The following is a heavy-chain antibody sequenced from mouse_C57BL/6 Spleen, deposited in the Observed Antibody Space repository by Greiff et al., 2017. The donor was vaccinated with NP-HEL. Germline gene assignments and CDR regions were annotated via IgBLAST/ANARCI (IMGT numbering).Heavy chain of an antibody. V-gene: IGHV2-9-1*01. J-gene: IGHJ1*03. CDR2: IWTGGGT. CDR1: GFSLTSYA. CDR3: ARNEEIGHYYGSSYRWYFDV. D-gene: IGHD1-1*01. Sequence: QVQLQQSGPGLVAPSQSLSITCTVSGFSLTSYAISWVRQPPGQGLEWLGVIWTGGGTNYNSALKSRLSLSKDNSKSQVFLKMNSLQTDDTARYYCARNEEIGHYYGSSYRWYFDVWGTGTTVTVSS.